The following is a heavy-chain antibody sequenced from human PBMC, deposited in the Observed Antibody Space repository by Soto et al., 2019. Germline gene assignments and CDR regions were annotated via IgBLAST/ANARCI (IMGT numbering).Heavy chain of an antibody. J-gene: IGHJ4*02. CDR3: AKDKWRYCSSTSCYFDY. CDR2: IRSKTNSYAT. D-gene: IGHD2-2*01. Sequence: SLRLSCAASGFTFGGSAMHWVRQASGKGLEWVGHIRSKTNSYATAYAESVKGRFTISRDNSKNTLYRQMNSLRAEDTAVYYCAKDKWRYCSSTSCYFDYWGQGTRVTVSS. CDR1: GFTFGGSA. V-gene: IGHV3-73*01.